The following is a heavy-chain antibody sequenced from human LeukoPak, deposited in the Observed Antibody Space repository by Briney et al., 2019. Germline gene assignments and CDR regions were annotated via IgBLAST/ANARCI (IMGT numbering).Heavy chain of an antibody. V-gene: IGHV3-23*01. CDR3: TKEEAAIGRPKFDY. Sequence: GGSLRLSCAASGFIFSSYAMSWVRQTPGKGLEWVSGINDRGDKAFYADSVKGRFTISRDNSKSTLYLQMSSLRAEDTAVYYCTKEEAAIGRPKFDYWGQGTLVSVSS. CDR1: GFIFSSYA. J-gene: IGHJ4*02. D-gene: IGHD6-13*01. CDR2: INDRGDKA.